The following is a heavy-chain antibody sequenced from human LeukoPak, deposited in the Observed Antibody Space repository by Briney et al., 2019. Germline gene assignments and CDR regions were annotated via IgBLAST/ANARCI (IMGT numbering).Heavy chain of an antibody. D-gene: IGHD5-18*01. CDR3: ARDGLYSYGYSYFDY. CDR2: IHASGSS. J-gene: IGHJ4*02. CDR1: GVSITSYH. V-gene: IGHV4-4*07. Sequence: SETLSLTCTVSGVSITSYHWSWIRQPAGRELEWIGRIHASGSSNYNPSLKSRVTMSVDTSKNQFSLKLTSVTAADTAVYYCARDGLYSYGYSYFDYWGQGTLVTFSS.